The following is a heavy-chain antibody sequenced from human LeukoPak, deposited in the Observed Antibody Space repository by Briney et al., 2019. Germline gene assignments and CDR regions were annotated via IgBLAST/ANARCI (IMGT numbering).Heavy chain of an antibody. CDR3: AKDRRFLEWLWADY. J-gene: IGHJ4*02. V-gene: IGHV3-23*01. Sequence: PGGSLRLSCAASGFTFSSYAMSWVRQAPGKGLGWVSAISGSGGSTYYADSVKGRFTISRDNSKNTLYLQMNSLRAKDTAVYYCAKDRRFLEWLWADYWGQGTLVTVSS. CDR2: ISGSGGST. CDR1: GFTFSSYA. D-gene: IGHD3-3*01.